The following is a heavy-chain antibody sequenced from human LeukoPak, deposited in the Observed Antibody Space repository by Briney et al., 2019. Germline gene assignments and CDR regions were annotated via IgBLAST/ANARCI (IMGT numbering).Heavy chain of an antibody. J-gene: IGHJ4*02. V-gene: IGHV3-23*01. D-gene: IGHD3-22*01. CDR2: ISGSGGST. Sequence: GGSLRLSCAASGFTFSSYAMSWVRQAPGKGLEWVSAISGSGGSTYYADSVKGRFTISRDNSKNTLYLQMNSLRAEDTAVYYCAKDPLYDSSGYYSPFDYWGQGTLVTVSS. CDR3: AKDPLYDSSGYYSPFDY. CDR1: GFTFSSYA.